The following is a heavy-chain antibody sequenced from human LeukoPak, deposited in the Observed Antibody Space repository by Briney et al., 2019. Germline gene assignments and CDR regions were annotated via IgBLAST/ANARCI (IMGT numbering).Heavy chain of an antibody. CDR2: IIPILGIA. D-gene: IGHD3-10*01. CDR1: GGTFSSNA. V-gene: IGHV1-69*04. Sequence: ASVKVSCKASGGTFSSNAISWVRDAPGQGLDWMGRIIPILGIANYAQKFQGRVTIPAEKSTSTAYMELSSLRSEDTAVYYSAWFGELLSEVVHYGMDVWGQGTTVTVSS. CDR3: AWFGELLSEVVHYGMDV. J-gene: IGHJ6*02.